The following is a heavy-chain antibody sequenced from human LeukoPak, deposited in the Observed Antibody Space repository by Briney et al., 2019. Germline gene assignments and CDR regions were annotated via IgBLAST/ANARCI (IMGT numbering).Heavy chain of an antibody. Sequence: AGGSLRLSCAASGFTFSSYEMNWVRQAPGKGLEWVSDISSTGSTIYYADSVKGRFTISRDNAKNSLYLQMNSLRAEDTAVYYCARDLYSGSDYWGQGTLVTVSS. CDR1: GFTFSSYE. CDR2: ISSTGSTI. D-gene: IGHD1-26*01. J-gene: IGHJ4*02. CDR3: ARDLYSGSDY. V-gene: IGHV3-48*03.